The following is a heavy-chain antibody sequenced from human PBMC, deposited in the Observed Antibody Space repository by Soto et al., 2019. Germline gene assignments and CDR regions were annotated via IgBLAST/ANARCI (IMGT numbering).Heavy chain of an antibody. J-gene: IGHJ4*02. CDR3: GSLTIFGVVKGL. Sequence: PGGSLRLSCAASGFTFSSYAMSWVRQAPGKGLEWVSAISGSGGSTYYADSVKGRFTISRDSSKNTLYLQMNSLRAEDTAVYYCGSLTIFGVVKGLWGQGTLVTVSS. D-gene: IGHD3-3*01. V-gene: IGHV3-23*01. CDR2: ISGSGGST. CDR1: GFTFSSYA.